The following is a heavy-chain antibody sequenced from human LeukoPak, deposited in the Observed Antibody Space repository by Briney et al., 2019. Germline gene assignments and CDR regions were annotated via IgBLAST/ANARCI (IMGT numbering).Heavy chain of an antibody. CDR1: GFTVSGNY. CDR3: AREYNYDYDSRGWFDT. D-gene: IGHD3-22*01. V-gene: IGHV3-53*01. Sequence: GGSLRLSCAASGFTVSGNYMNWVRQAPGKGLEWGSVIYRDGKTYYAESVKGRFTLSRDNSKNTVDLQMNSLRDEDTAVYYCAREYNYDYDSRGWFDTWGQGTLVTVSS. J-gene: IGHJ5*02. CDR2: IYRDGKT.